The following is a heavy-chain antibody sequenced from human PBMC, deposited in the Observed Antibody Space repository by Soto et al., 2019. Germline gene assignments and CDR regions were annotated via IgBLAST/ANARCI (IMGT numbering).Heavy chain of an antibody. V-gene: IGHV3-21*01. CDR3: ARDRIAAAGQDWFDP. J-gene: IGHJ5*02. CDR1: GFTFSSYS. D-gene: IGHD6-13*01. CDR2: ISSSSSYI. Sequence: EVQLVESGGGLVKPGGSLRLSCAASGFTFSSYSMNWVRQAPGKGLEWVSSISSSSSYIYYADSVKGRFTISRDNAKNSLYLQMNSLRAEDTAVYYCARDRIAAAGQDWFDPWGQGTLVTGSS.